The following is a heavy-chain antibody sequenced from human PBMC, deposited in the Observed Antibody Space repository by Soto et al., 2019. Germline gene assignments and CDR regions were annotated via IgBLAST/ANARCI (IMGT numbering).Heavy chain of an antibody. CDR3: ARVDSSGYQPFDY. Sequence: QVQLQESGPGLVKPSQTLSLTCTVSGGSISSGDYYWSWIRQPPGTGLEWIGYIYYSGSTYYNPSLKSRVTTPADTSKNQLSLKLISVTAADTAVYYCARVDSSGYQPFDYWGQGTLVTVSS. CDR1: GGSISSGDYY. J-gene: IGHJ4*02. V-gene: IGHV4-30-4*01. CDR2: IYYSGST. D-gene: IGHD3-22*01.